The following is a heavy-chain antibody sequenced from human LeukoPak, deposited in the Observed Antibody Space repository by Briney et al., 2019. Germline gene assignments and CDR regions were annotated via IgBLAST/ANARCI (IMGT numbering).Heavy chain of an antibody. D-gene: IGHD3-3*01. Sequence: GESLKISCKGSGYSFTSYWTGWVRQMPGKGLEWMGIIYPGDSDTRYSPSFQGQVTISADKSISTAYLQWSSLKASDTAMYYCATDTSGDFWSGYLGYWGQGTLVTVSS. J-gene: IGHJ4*02. CDR3: ATDTSGDFWSGYLGY. CDR2: IYPGDSDT. CDR1: GYSFTSYW. V-gene: IGHV5-51*01.